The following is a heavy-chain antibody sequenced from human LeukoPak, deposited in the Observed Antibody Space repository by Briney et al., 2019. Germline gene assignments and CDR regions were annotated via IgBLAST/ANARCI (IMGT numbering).Heavy chain of an antibody. CDR3: ARQPAGTLFDY. J-gene: IGHJ4*02. V-gene: IGHV4-59*01. CDR2: IYYSGST. Sequence: PPETLSLTCTVSGGSISSYYWSWIRQPPGKGLEWIGYIYYSGSTNYNPSLKSRVTISVDTSKNQFSLKLSSVTAADTAVYYCARQPAGTLFDYWGQGTLVTVSS. CDR1: GGSISSYY. D-gene: IGHD2-2*01.